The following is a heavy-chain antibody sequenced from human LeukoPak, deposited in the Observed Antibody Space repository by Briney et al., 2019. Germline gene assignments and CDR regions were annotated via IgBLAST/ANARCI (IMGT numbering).Heavy chain of an antibody. V-gene: IGHV1-2*02. J-gene: IGHJ4*02. CDR2: INPNSGDT. D-gene: IGHD3-16*01. CDR1: EYTFTGYY. Sequence: ASVKVSCKTSEYTFTGYYMHWMRQAPGQGLEWMGWINPNSGDTNYAQKFQGRVTMTRDTSISTAYMELSRLRSDDTAVYYCARVRYRLAETYIDYWGQGTLVTVSS. CDR3: ARVRYRLAETYIDY.